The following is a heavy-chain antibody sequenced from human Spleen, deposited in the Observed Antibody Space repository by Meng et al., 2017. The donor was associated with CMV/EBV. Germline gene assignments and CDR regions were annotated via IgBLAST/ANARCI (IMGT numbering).Heavy chain of an antibody. Sequence: SLKISCAISEITFTPYWMHWVRQVPGKGLVWVSGISWNSDNIGYADSVKGRFTISRDNAKNSLYLQMNSLRAEDTALYYCARRYCSSTSCLLDYWGQGTLVTVSS. CDR1: EITFTPYW. CDR2: ISWNSDNI. J-gene: IGHJ4*02. CDR3: ARRYCSSTSCLLDY. V-gene: IGHV3-9*01. D-gene: IGHD2-2*01.